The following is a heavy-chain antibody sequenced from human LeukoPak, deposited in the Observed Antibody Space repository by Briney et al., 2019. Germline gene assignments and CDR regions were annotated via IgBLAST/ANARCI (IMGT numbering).Heavy chain of an antibody. D-gene: IGHD3-22*01. J-gene: IGHJ4*02. CDR3: AKDTLIVVVNTPYYFDY. Sequence: GGSLRLSCAASGFTFSNYAMNWARQAPGKGLEWVSGISGSGGSTYYADSVKGRFTISRDNSKNTLYLQMNSLRAEDTAVYYCAKDTLIVVVNTPYYFDYWGQGTLVTVSS. CDR2: ISGSGGST. V-gene: IGHV3-23*01. CDR1: GFTFSNYA.